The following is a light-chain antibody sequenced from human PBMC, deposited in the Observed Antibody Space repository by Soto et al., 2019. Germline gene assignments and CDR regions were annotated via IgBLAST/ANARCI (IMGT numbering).Light chain of an antibody. Sequence: IQMTQSPSSLSASVGDRVTITCRASQGIRNDLGWYQQKPGEAPNLLIYAATSLRSGVPSRFSGSGSGTDFPLTISSLQPEDFATYYRLQDYNYPRTFGQGTKVEVK. CDR2: AAT. CDR1: QGIRND. V-gene: IGKV1-6*02. CDR3: LQDYNYPRT. J-gene: IGKJ1*01.